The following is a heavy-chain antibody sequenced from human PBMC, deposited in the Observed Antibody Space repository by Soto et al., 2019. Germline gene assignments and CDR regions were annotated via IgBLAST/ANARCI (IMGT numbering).Heavy chain of an antibody. CDR1: GFTFSTYA. V-gene: IGHV3-23*01. D-gene: IGHD6-19*01. CDR3: STHHPSKAVAPTFDP. Sequence: GGSLRLSCAASGFTFSTYAMTWVRQAPGKGLKWVSALSASGATTYHADSVKGRFTISRDNSKNTLYLQMNSLRAEDTAVYYCSTHHPSKAVAPTFDPWGHGTLVTVSS. J-gene: IGHJ5*02. CDR2: LSASGATT.